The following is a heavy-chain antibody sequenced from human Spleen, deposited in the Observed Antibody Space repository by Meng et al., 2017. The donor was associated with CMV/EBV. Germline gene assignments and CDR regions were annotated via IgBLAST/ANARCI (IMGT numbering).Heavy chain of an antibody. V-gene: IGHV1-18*01. J-gene: IGHJ1*01. Sequence: QVQLVHSGDEVKKPGASVKVSCKASGYTFTSYGMSWLRQAPGQGLEWMGWISAYNGNTIYAQKVQGRVTMTTDASTNTAYLELRSLRSDDTAVYYCARDQQLIPAEYFQHWGPGTLVTVSS. CDR2: ISAYNGNT. CDR3: ARDQQLIPAEYFQH. CDR1: GYTFTSYG. D-gene: IGHD6-13*01.